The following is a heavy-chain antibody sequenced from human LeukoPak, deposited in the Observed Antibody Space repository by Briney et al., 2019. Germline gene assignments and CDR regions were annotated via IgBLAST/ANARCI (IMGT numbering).Heavy chain of an antibody. V-gene: IGHV3-23*01. J-gene: IGHJ5*02. CDR1: GFTFSSYA. CDR3: AKDYSYGYGDYVTWFDP. Sequence: GGSLRLSCAASGFTFSSYAMSWVSQAPGKGLEWVSAISGSGGSTYYADSVKGRFTISRDNSKNTLYLQMNSLRAEDTAVYYCAKDYSYGYGDYVTWFDPWGQGTLVTVSS. CDR2: ISGSGGST. D-gene: IGHD4-17*01.